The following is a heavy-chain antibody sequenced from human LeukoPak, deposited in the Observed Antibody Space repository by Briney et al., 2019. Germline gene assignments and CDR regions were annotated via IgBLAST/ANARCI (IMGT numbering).Heavy chain of an antibody. CDR1: GYTFTNYA. CDR3: ARSPYCSSTTCNRGTFDI. V-gene: IGHV1-18*01. CDR2: ISAYNGNT. D-gene: IGHD2-2*02. J-gene: IGHJ3*02. Sequence: ASVKVSCKASGYTFTNYAISWVRQAAGQGLEWMGWISAYNGNTNYAQNFQGRVTMTTDTSTSTAYMELRSLRSDDTAVYYCARSPYCSSTTCNRGTFDIWGQGTLVTVSS.